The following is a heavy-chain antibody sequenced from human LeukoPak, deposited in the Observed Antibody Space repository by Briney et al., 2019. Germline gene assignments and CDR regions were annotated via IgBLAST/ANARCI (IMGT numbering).Heavy chain of an antibody. V-gene: IGHV4-59*01. CDR1: GGSISGYY. J-gene: IGHJ6*03. CDR3: ARRTRTGATAGGNYYYYYMDV. Sequence: SETLSLTCTVSGGSISGYYWSWIRQPPGKGLEWIGYIYYSGSTNYNPSLKSRVTISVDTSKNQFSPKLSSVTAADTAVYYRARRTRTGATAGGNYYYYYMDVWGTGTTVTVSS. D-gene: IGHD1-1*01. CDR2: IYYSGST.